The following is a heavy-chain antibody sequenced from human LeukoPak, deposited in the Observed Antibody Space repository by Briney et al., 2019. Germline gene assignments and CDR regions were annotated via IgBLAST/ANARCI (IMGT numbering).Heavy chain of an antibody. V-gene: IGHV1-8*01. CDR3: ARGYSSSWHSNVYLDY. D-gene: IGHD6-13*01. CDR2: MNPNSGNT. J-gene: IGHJ4*02. Sequence: GASVKVSCKASGYTFTSYDINCVRQATGQGLEWMGWMNPNSGNTGYAQKFQGRVTMTRSTSVSTAYMEVSNLRSEDTAMYYCARGYSSSWHSNVYLDYWGQGTLVTVSS. CDR1: GYTFTSYD.